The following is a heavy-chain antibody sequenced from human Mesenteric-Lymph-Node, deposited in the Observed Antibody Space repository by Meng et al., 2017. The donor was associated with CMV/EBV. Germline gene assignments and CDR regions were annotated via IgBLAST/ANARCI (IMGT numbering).Heavy chain of an antibody. CDR2: MNVKIGAT. V-gene: IGHV1-2*02. Sequence: ASVKVSCKASGYSFSDYFMHWVRQAPGQGLEWMAWMNVKIGATKYAQKFQGRVTMTRDTSISTAYMELSRVTSDDTAIYYCARGHDTGYVDPWGQGTTVTVSS. D-gene: IGHD3-16*01. CDR3: ARGHDTGYVDP. CDR1: GYSFSDYF. J-gene: IGHJ5*02.